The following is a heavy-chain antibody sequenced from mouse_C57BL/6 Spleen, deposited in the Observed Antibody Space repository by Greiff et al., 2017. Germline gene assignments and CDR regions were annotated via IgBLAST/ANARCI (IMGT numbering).Heavy chain of an antibody. Sequence: VQLQQSAPELVKPGASVKISCKASGYSFTGYYMNWVKQSPEKSLEWIGEINPSTGGTTYNQKFKAKATLTVDKSSSTAYMQLKSLTSEDSAVYYCARGDYGNSFAYWGQGTLVTVSA. V-gene: IGHV1-42*01. CDR3: ARGDYGNSFAY. CDR1: GYSFTGYY. J-gene: IGHJ3*01. CDR2: INPSTGGT. D-gene: IGHD2-1*01.